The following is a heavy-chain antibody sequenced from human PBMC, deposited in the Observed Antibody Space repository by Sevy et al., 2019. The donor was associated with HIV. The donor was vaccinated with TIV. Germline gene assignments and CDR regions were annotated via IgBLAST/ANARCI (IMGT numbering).Heavy chain of an antibody. CDR2: IWFDGINK. Sequence: GGSLRLSCAASEFTFNNYGMHWVRQAPGWGLEWVAYIWFDGINKYYADSVKGRFTISRDNSKNTLYLQMNRLRVEDTAVYYCASDHGYNYGGHGGDYWGPRTLVTVSS. V-gene: IGHV3-33*01. D-gene: IGHD5-18*01. CDR3: ASDHGYNYGGHGGDY. J-gene: IGHJ4*02. CDR1: EFTFNNYG.